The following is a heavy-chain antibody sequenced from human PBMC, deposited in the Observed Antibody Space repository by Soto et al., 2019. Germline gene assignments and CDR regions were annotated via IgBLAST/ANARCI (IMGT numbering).Heavy chain of an antibody. V-gene: IGHV3-21*01. CDR2: ISSSSSYI. CDR1: GFTFSSYS. J-gene: IGHJ4*02. Sequence: EVQLVESGGGLVKPGGSLRLSCAASGFTFSSYSMNWVRQAPGKGLEWVSSISSSSSYIYYADSVKGRFTISRDNAKNSLYLQMNSLRAEDTAVYYCARDGSNYDFWSGYYLLNFDYWGQGTLVTVSS. D-gene: IGHD3-3*01. CDR3: ARDGSNYDFWSGYYLLNFDY.